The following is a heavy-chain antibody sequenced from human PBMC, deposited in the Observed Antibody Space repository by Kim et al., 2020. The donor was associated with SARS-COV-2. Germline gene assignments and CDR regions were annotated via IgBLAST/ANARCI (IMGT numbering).Heavy chain of an antibody. Sequence: QKFQGGVTITADGSTSTAYMELSSLRSEDTAVYYCARDQTPDYYYYGMDVWGQGTTVTVSS. V-gene: IGHV1-69*01. J-gene: IGHJ6*02. CDR3: ARDQTPDYYYYGMDV.